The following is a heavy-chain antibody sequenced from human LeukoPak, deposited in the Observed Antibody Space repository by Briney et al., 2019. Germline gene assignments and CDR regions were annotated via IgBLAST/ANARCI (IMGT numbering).Heavy chain of an antibody. J-gene: IGHJ4*02. D-gene: IGHD3-10*01. V-gene: IGHV3-30*03. Sequence: PGGSLRLSCAASGFTFSSYGMHWVRQAPGKGLEWVAVISYDGSNKYYADSVKGRFTISRDNSKNTLYLQMNSLRAEDTAVYYCTTLYGSGRFDWGQGTLVTVSS. CDR3: TTLYGSGRFD. CDR2: ISYDGSNK. CDR1: GFTFSSYG.